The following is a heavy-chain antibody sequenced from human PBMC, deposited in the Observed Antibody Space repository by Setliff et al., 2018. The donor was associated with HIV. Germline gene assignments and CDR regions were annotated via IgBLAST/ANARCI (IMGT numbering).Heavy chain of an antibody. D-gene: IGHD4-17*01. CDR2: VNPYSGDT. Sequence: ASVKVSCKTSGYTFTAYYVHWVRQAPRQGLEWIGWVNPYSGDTKYAQRFKGRVTVTVDTSISTVYMEIRRLTSNDTAISYCARDPSVTDNFDYWGQGTLVTVSS. CDR3: ARDPSVTDNFDY. CDR1: GYTFTAYY. V-gene: IGHV1-2*02. J-gene: IGHJ4*02.